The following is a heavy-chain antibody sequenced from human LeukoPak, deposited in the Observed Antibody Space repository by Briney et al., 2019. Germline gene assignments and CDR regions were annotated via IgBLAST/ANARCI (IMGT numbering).Heavy chain of an antibody. CDR1: GESFSGYF. J-gene: IGHJ6*03. V-gene: IGHV4-34*01. CDR3: ARHRLYYYYMDV. D-gene: IGHD3-16*02. Sequence: SETLSLTCAVYGESFSGYFWTWIRQPPGKGLEWIGEINHSGSTNYNPSLKSRVTISVDTSKNQFSLKLSSVTAADTAVYYCARHRLYYYYMDVWGKGTTVTISS. CDR2: INHSGST.